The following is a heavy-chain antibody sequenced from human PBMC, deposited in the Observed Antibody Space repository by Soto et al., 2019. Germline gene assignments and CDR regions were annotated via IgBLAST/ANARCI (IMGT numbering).Heavy chain of an antibody. D-gene: IGHD2-2*01. CDR1: GFTFSSYT. V-gene: IGHV3-23*01. Sequence: GGSLRLSCAASGFTFSSYTMSWVRQAPGKGLEWVSGISGGGRTTYYADSVKGRFTISRDNSKNTLFLQMNSLTVGDTAVYYCAKCSSASCFKEGFDYWGQGTLVTVSS. CDR2: ISGGGRTT. J-gene: IGHJ4*02. CDR3: AKCSSASCFKEGFDY.